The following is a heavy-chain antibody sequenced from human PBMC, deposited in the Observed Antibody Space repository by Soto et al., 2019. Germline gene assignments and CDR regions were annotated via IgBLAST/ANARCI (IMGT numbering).Heavy chain of an antibody. CDR2: ISNDGSKK. V-gene: IGHV3-30-3*01. Sequence: QVQLVESGGGVVQPGRSLRLSCAASGFTFSPYAMHWVRQAPGKGPEWVAVISNDGSKKYYADSVKGRFSTSRDNSQNSLHLQMDSLRPYDTAVYYCARDRYPSGWYASDWGQGTLVTVSS. D-gene: IGHD6-19*01. CDR3: ARDRYPSGWYASD. J-gene: IGHJ4*02. CDR1: GFTFSPYA.